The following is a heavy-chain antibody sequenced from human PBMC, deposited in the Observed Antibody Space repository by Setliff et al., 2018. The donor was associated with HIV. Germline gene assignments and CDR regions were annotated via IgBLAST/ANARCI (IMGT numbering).Heavy chain of an antibody. Sequence: SETLSLTCTVSGGSINDYYWSWIRQPPGKGLEWIGYIYYSGSTSYNPSLKSRITISVDTSKSKFSLTLRSVTAADTAVYYCARLPPYCGGYCFNFDYWGQGKLVTVSS. CDR2: IYYSGST. J-gene: IGHJ4*02. D-gene: IGHD2-21*02. V-gene: IGHV4-59*08. CDR1: GGSINDYY. CDR3: ARLPPYCGGYCFNFDY.